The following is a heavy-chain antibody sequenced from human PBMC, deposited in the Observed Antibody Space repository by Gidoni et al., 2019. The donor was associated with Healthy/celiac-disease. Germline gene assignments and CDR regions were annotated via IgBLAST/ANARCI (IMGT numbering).Heavy chain of an antibody. CDR1: GFTFGDYA. D-gene: IGHD4-17*01. J-gene: IGHJ1*01. V-gene: IGHV3-49*05. CDR2: IRSKAYGGTT. Sequence: EVQLVESGGGLVKPGRSLRLSCTASGFTFGDYAMSWFRQAPGKGLEWVGFIRSKAYGGTTEYAASVKGRFTISRDDSKSIAYLQMNSLKTEDTAVYYCTRDLDYGDYVSEYFQHWGQGTLVTVSS. CDR3: TRDLDYGDYVSEYFQH.